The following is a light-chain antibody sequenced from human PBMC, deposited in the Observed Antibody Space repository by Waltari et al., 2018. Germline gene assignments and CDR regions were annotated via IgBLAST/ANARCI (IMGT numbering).Light chain of an antibody. Sequence: QSALTQPRSVSGSPGQSVTISCTGTSSDVGGYNYVSWYQQHPGKAPKLMIYDVSKRPAGVPYRCSGSKSGNTASRTISGLQAEDEAEYYCCAYAGSYTWVFGGGTKLTVL. V-gene: IGLV2-11*01. CDR2: DVS. CDR1: SSDVGGYNY. CDR3: CAYAGSYTWV. J-gene: IGLJ3*02.